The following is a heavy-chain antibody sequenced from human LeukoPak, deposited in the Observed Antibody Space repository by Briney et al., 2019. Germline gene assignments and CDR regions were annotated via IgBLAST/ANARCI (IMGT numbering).Heavy chain of an antibody. CDR3: ATYSSLNRREFQY. V-gene: IGHV3-7*01. J-gene: IGHJ1*01. D-gene: IGHD3-22*01. CDR1: GFTFSSYW. Sequence: PGGSLRLSCAASGFTFSSYWMSWVRQAPGKGLEWVANIKQDGSEKYYVDSVKGRFTISRDNAKNSLYLQMNSLRAEDTAVYYCATYSSLNRREFQYWGQSTLLTVSS. CDR2: IKQDGSEK.